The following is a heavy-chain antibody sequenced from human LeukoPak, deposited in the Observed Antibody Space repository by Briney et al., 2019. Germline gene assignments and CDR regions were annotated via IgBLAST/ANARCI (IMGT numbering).Heavy chain of an antibody. Sequence: GASVKVSCKASEGTFSSYAISWVRQAPGQGLEWMGRIIPILGIANYAQKFQGRVTITADKSTSTAYMELSSLRSEDTAVYYCARVLGYSYGPENYWGQGTLVTVSS. CDR3: ARVLGYSYGPENY. CDR1: EGTFSSYA. V-gene: IGHV1-69*04. CDR2: IIPILGIA. J-gene: IGHJ4*02. D-gene: IGHD5-18*01.